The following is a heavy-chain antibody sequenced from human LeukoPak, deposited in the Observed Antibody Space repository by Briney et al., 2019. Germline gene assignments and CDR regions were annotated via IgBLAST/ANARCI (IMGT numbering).Heavy chain of an antibody. J-gene: IGHJ4*02. D-gene: IGHD3-22*01. CDR1: GYTLTELS. CDR2: FDPEDGET. Sequence: ASVKVSCKVSGYTLTELSMQWVRQAPGKGLEWMGGFDPEDGETIYAQKFQGRVTMTEDTSTDTAYMELSSLRSEDTAVYYCATPNYYDSSGYYYYWGQGTLVTVSS. V-gene: IGHV1-24*01. CDR3: ATPNYYDSSGYYYY.